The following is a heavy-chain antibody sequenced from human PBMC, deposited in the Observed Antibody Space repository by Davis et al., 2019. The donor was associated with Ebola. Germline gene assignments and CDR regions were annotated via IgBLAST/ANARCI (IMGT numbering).Heavy chain of an antibody. CDR2: IRYEGSNK. Sequence: SPIPPCASPWFTFRSYPMHLVRPAPGQGLEWVGVIRYEGSNKYYADPVKGRFTISRDKSKNTLYLQMNSPRAEDTAVYYCARDLDGNGWYWGYGMDVWGQGTTVTVSS. J-gene: IGHJ6*02. CDR3: ARDLDGNGWYWGYGMDV. D-gene: IGHD6-19*01. CDR1: WFTFRSYP. V-gene: IGHV3-33*01.